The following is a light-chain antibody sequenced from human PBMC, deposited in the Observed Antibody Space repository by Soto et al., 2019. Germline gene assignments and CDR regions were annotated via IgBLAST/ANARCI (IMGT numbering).Light chain of an antibody. CDR3: QHYHSYSEA. J-gene: IGKJ1*01. CDR1: QSISSW. CDR2: KAS. V-gene: IGKV1-5*03. Sequence: DMEMIQSPSTLSAGVEGRVRITSRDNQSISSWLAWYQQKPGKAPKLLIYKASTLKSGVPSRFSGSGSGTEYTLTISSLQTDDFATYYCQHYHSYSEAFGQGTKVDIK.